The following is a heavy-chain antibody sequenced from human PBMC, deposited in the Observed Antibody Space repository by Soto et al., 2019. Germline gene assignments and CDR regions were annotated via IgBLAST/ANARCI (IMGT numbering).Heavy chain of an antibody. CDR3: ATRDCSGGSCYLYRVDV. J-gene: IGHJ6*02. CDR1: GGSISSSSYY. Sequence: SETLSLTCTVSGGSISSSSYYWGWIRQPPVKEQEWIGSIYYSGSTSYNPSLKSRVTISVDTSKNHFSLKLSSVTAADTAVYYCATRDCSGGSCYLYRVDVWGLGTTVT. D-gene: IGHD2-15*01. CDR2: IYYSGST. V-gene: IGHV4-39*02.